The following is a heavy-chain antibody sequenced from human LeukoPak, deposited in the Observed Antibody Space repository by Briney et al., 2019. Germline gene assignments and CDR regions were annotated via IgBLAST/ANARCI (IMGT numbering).Heavy chain of an antibody. CDR1: GFTFSSYS. CDR2: ISSSSSYI. CDR3: ARETYSSFDS. J-gene: IGHJ4*02. D-gene: IGHD6-13*01. V-gene: IGHV3-21*01. Sequence: GGSLRLSCAASGFTFSSYSMNWVRQAPGKGLEWVSSISSSSSYIYYADSVKGRFNISRDNSKNTLYLQMNSLRAEDAAVYCARETYSSFDSWGQGTLVTVSS.